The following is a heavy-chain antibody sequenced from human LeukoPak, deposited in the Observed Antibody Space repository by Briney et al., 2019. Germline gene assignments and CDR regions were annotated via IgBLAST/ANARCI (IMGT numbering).Heavy chain of an antibody. J-gene: IGHJ3*02. CDR2: ISYDGSNK. Sequence: GRSLRLSCAASGFTFSSYGMHWVRQAPGRGLEWVAVISYDGSNKYYADSVKGRFTISRDNSKNTLYLQMNSLRAEDTAVYYCARAGSEEPDAFDIWGQGTMVTVSS. V-gene: IGHV3-30*03. CDR3: ARAGSEEPDAFDI. CDR1: GFTFSSYG.